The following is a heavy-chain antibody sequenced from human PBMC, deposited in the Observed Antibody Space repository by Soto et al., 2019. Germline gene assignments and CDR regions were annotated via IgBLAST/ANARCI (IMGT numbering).Heavy chain of an antibody. CDR1: GGSISSGGYY. Sequence: QVQLQESGPGLVKPSQTLSLTCTVSGGSISSGGYYWSWIRQHPGKGLEWIGYIYYSGSTYYNPSLKSRVTISVDTSKNQFSLKLSSVTAADTAVYYCARFGVEYSSSDAFDIWGQGTMVTVSS. D-gene: IGHD6-6*01. CDR3: ARFGVEYSSSDAFDI. V-gene: IGHV4-31*03. J-gene: IGHJ3*02. CDR2: IYYSGST.